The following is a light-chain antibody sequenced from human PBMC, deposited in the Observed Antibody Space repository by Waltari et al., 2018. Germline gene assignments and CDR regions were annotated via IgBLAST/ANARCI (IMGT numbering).Light chain of an antibody. Sequence: IVLTQSPATLSLPSGGRANLSCRASQTISGSWFTWYQQKPGQAPRLVIYGASITATAIPDRSSGSGSGTDFTLTISRLEPEDVAVYYCQQYDGSSVTFGGGTKVEIK. CDR1: QTISGSW. V-gene: IGKV3-20*01. CDR2: GAS. J-gene: IGKJ4*01. CDR3: QQYDGSSVT.